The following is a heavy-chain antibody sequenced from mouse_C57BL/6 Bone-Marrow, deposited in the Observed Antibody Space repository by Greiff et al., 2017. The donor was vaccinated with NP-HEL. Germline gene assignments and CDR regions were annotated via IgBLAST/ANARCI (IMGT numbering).Heavy chain of an antibody. V-gene: IGHV1-63*01. Sequence: VQLQESGAELVRPGTSVKMSCKASGYTFTNYWIGWAKQRPGHGLEWIGDIYPGGGYTNYNEKFKGKATLTADKSSSTAYMQFSSLTSEDSAIYYCAREDYGSSPFDYWGQGTTLTVSS. D-gene: IGHD1-1*01. CDR3: AREDYGSSPFDY. CDR2: IYPGGGYT. CDR1: GYTFTNYW. J-gene: IGHJ2*01.